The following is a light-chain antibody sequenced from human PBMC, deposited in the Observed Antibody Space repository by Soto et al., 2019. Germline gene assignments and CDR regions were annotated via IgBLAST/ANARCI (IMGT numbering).Light chain of an antibody. Sequence: DIQMTQSHSTRSASVGDRVTITCRASQSISDWLACYEQKPGKAPTFLIYEASKLESGFPARFSGSGSGTLLTLTISSMEHDDFGAYYRQYYDRNAWTFGQGTKVEMK. V-gene: IGKV1-5*03. CDR2: EAS. CDR3: QYYDRNAWT. J-gene: IGKJ1*01. CDR1: QSISDW.